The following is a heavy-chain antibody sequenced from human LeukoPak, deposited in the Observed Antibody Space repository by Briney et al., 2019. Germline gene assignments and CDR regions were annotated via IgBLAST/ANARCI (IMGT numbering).Heavy chain of an antibody. Sequence: SETLSLTCTVSGGSISSGSYYWSWIRQPAGKGLEWIGRIYTSGSTNYNPSLKSRVTISVDTSKNQFSLKLSSVTAADTAVYYCASGWPNYYYYYMDVWGKGTTVTISS. V-gene: IGHV4-61*02. CDR3: ASGWPNYYYYYMDV. CDR2: IYTSGST. CDR1: GGSISSGSYY. J-gene: IGHJ6*03. D-gene: IGHD2-15*01.